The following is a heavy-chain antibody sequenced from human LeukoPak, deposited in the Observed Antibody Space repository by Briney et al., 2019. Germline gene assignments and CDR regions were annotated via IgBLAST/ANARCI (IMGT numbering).Heavy chain of an antibody. Sequence: GGSLRLSCAASEFSVGSNYMTWVRQAPGKGLEWVSLIYSGGSTYYADSVKGRFTISRDNSKNTLYLQMNSLRAEDTAVYYCAREGLNMVRGVIPKEAWGWFDPWGQGTLVTVSS. CDR2: IYSGGST. D-gene: IGHD3-10*01. CDR1: EFSVGSNY. J-gene: IGHJ5*02. V-gene: IGHV3-66*01. CDR3: AREGLNMVRGVIPKEAWGWFDP.